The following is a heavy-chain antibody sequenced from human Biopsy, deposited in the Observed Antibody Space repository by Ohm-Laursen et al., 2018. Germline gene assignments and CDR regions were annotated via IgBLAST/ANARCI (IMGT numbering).Heavy chain of an antibody. D-gene: IGHD6-19*01. V-gene: IGHV1-24*01. J-gene: IGHJ4*02. CDR1: GYTLTELS. CDR2: FAPENGKT. CDR3: ARNTGWYGDLYYFDY. Sequence: ASVKVSCKVSGYTLTELSMHWVRQAPGRGLEWMGGFAPENGKTIYAQKFQGRVTMTEDTSTDTAYMELSSLRSADTAVYFCARNTGWYGDLYYFDYWGQGTLVTVSS.